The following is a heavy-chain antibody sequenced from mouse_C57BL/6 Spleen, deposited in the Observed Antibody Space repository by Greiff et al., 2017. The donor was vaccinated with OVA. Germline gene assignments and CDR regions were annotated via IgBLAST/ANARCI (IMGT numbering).Heavy chain of an antibody. CDR1: GYTFTDYE. CDR2: IDPETGGT. CDR3: TRGGPSYWYFDV. V-gene: IGHV1-15*01. Sequence: VQRVESGAELVRPGASVTLSCKASGYTFTDYEMHWVKQTPVHGLEWIGAIDPETGGTAYNQKFKGKAILTADKSSSTAYMELRSLTSEDSAVYCCTRGGPSYWYFDVWGTGTTVTVSS. J-gene: IGHJ1*03. D-gene: IGHD1-1*02.